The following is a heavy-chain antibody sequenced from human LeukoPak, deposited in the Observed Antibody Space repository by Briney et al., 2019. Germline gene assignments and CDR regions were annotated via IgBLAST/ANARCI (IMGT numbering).Heavy chain of an antibody. V-gene: IGHV4-59*01. J-gene: IGHJ4*02. CDR3: ARDKQHSYGRYFDH. D-gene: IGHD5-18*01. CDR1: GGSITTYH. Sequence: SETLSLTCTVSGGSITTYHWNWIRKSPEKGLEWIGYMQSTGNSNSNTSLKSRVAMSVDMSRNQIVLNLSSVTAADTAVYFCARDKQHSYGRYFDHWGQGTLVTVYS. CDR2: MQSTGNS.